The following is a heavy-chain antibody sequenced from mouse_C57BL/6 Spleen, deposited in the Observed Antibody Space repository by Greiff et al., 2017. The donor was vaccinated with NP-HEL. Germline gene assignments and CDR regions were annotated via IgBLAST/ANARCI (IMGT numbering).Heavy chain of an antibody. J-gene: IGHJ4*01. CDR1: GYTFTSYW. D-gene: IGHD1-1*01. V-gene: IGHV1-7*01. CDR2: INPSSGYT. Sequence: VQLQQSGAELAKPGASVKLSCKASGYTFTSYWMHWVKQRPGQGLEWIGYINPSSGYTKYNQKFKDKATLTADKSSSTAYMQLSSLTYEDSAVYYCASPMTTVVAPYYAMDYWGQGTSVTVSS. CDR3: ASPMTTVVAPYYAMDY.